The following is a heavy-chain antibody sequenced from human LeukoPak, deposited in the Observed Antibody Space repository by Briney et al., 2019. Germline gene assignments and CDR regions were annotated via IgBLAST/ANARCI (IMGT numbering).Heavy chain of an antibody. J-gene: IGHJ4*02. V-gene: IGHV1-69*05. CDR1: GGTFSSYA. CDR2: IIPIFGTA. CDR3: ARGQTFDYYDSSGYYY. D-gene: IGHD3-22*01. Sequence: SVKVSCKASGGTFSSYAISWVRQAPGQGHEWMGRIIPIFGTANYAQKFQGRVTITTDESTSTAYMELSSLRSEDTAVYYCARGQTFDYYDSSGYYYWGQGTLVTVSS.